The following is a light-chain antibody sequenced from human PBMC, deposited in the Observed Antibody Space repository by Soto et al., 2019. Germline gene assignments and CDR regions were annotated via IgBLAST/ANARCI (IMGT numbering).Light chain of an antibody. CDR3: SSYTSSSTL. J-gene: IGLJ1*01. CDR2: GVS. CDR1: RSDIGSYNY. Sequence: QSVLTQPASVSGSPGQSITISCSGTRSDIGSYNYVAWYQQFPGKTPKILIYGVSNRPSGVSSRFSGSKSGNTASLTISGLQAEDEADYYCSSYTSSSTLFGTGTKLTVL. V-gene: IGLV2-14*01.